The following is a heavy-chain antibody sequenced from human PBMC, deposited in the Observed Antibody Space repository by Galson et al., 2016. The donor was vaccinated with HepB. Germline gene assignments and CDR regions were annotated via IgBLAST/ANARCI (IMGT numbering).Heavy chain of an antibody. D-gene: IGHD2-2*01. CDR1: EFTFSNYP. CDR2: ISGGGDST. Sequence: SLRLSCAASEFTFSNYPMGWVRQAPGKGLEWVSSISGGGDSTYYADSLKGRFTISRDNADNSLYLQMNNLRGEDAAVYYCARGCGRPSCPYYFDHWGQGTLVTVSS. J-gene: IGHJ4*02. CDR3: ARGCGRPSCPYYFDH. V-gene: IGHV3-23*01.